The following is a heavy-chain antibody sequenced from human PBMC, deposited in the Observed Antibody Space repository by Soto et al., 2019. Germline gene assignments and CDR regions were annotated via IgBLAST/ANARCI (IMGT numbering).Heavy chain of an antibody. CDR1: GGSISSGCYY. CDR2: IYTSVST. V-gene: IGHV4-31*03. CDR3: ARGLYLAD. D-gene: IGHD2-2*02. J-gene: IGHJ4*02. Sequence: QVQLQESGPGLVNPSQTLSLTCTVSGGSISSGCYYWSWLRPHPGKGLEWIGYIYTSVSTTYNPSLGSRVTMSVGRSRTQFTLKLSSVNAADTAVYYCARGLYLADWGQGTLVIVTS.